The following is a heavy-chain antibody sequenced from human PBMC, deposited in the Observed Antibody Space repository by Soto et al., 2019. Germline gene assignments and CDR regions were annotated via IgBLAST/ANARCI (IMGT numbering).Heavy chain of an antibody. CDR2: IVVGSGIT. J-gene: IGHJ4*02. CDR1: GFTLTDSA. Sequence: GASVKVSCKASGFTLTDSAVQWVRQARGQRLEWIGWIVVGSGITNYAQKFQERVTITWDLSTSTAYMELSSLRSEDTAVYYCARERGYSGSGLTIDYWGQGTLVTVSS. CDR3: ARERGYSGSGLTIDY. V-gene: IGHV1-58*01. D-gene: IGHD1-26*01.